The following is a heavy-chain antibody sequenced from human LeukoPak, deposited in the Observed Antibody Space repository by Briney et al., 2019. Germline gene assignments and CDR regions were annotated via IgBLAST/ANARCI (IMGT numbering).Heavy chain of an antibody. D-gene: IGHD4-11*01. CDR3: ARTEYDYNNYAYYYGMDV. CDR1: GGSISSYY. V-gene: IGHV4-59*08. J-gene: IGHJ6*02. Sequence: PSETLSLTCTVSGGSISSYYWSWIRQPPGKGLEWIGYIYYSGSTNYNPSLKSRVTISVGTSKNQFSLKLNSVTDTDTAMYYCARTEYDYNNYAYYYGMDVWGQGTTVTVSS. CDR2: IYYSGST.